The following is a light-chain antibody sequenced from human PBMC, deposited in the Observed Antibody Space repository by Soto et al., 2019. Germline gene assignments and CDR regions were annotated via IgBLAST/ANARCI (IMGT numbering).Light chain of an antibody. CDR1: QSISFW. Sequence: DIQMTQSPSTLSASVGDRVTITCRASQSISFWLAWYQQKPGKAPNLLIYDASTLQSGVPSRFSGSGSGTEFTLTISSLQPDDFATYYCQQYSTFPVTFGQGTRLEI. J-gene: IGKJ5*01. CDR3: QQYSTFPVT. CDR2: DAS. V-gene: IGKV1-5*01.